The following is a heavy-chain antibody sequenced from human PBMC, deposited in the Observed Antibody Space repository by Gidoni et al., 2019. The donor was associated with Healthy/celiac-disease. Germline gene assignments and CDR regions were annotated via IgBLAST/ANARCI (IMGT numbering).Heavy chain of an antibody. CDR2: ISGSGGNT. J-gene: IGHJ4*02. D-gene: IGHD6-13*01. V-gene: IGHV3-23*01. CDR3: AKESSGWSSDY. CDR1: GFTFSSYA. Sequence: EVQRLESGGGLVQPAGSLRLSCAASGFTFSSYAMSWVRQAPGKGLEWVSGISGSGGNTYYADSVKGRFTISRDNSKNTLDLQMNSVRAEDTAVYYCAKESSGWSSDYWGQGTLVTVSS.